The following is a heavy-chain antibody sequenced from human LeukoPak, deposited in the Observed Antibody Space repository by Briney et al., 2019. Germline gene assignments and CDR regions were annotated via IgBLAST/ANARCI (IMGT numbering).Heavy chain of an antibody. Sequence: SETLSLTCTVSSASVKTYYWSWIRQPPGKGLEWIGYIFYSGSTNYNPSLKSRVTMSVDTSKNQFSLKLSSVTAADTAVYYCARRGGSYLPAGVFDHWGQGTLVTVSS. CDR2: IFYSGST. J-gene: IGHJ4*02. V-gene: IGHV4-59*08. D-gene: IGHD1-26*01. CDR3: ARRGGSYLPAGVFDH. CDR1: SASVKTYY.